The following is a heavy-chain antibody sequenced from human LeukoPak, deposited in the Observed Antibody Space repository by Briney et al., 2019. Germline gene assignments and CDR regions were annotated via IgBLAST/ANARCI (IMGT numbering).Heavy chain of an antibody. D-gene: IGHD2-2*01. J-gene: IGHJ5*02. Sequence: SETLSLTCRVSGASISSNNYYWGWIRQPPGKGLEWIGSIYYSGSTYYNPSLKSRVTISVDTSKNQFSLKLSSVTAADTAVYYCARHIVVVPSGLNWFDPWGQGTLVTVSS. CDR2: IYYSGST. V-gene: IGHV4-39*01. CDR1: GASISSNNYY. CDR3: ARHIVVVPSGLNWFDP.